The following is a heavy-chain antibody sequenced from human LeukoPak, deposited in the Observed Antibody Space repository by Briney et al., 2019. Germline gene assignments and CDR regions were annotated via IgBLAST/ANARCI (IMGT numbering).Heavy chain of an antibody. Sequence: PSETLTLTCTASGCSISSYCRSWIRQAPGKGLEWIGRIYTSGSTNYNPSLKSRVTMSVDTSKNQCSLKLSSVTAADTAVYHCARARRSSWYESFDPWGQGTLVTVSS. V-gene: IGHV4-4*07. CDR3: ARARRSSWYESFDP. D-gene: IGHD6-13*01. CDR1: GCSISSYC. CDR2: IYTSGST. J-gene: IGHJ5*02.